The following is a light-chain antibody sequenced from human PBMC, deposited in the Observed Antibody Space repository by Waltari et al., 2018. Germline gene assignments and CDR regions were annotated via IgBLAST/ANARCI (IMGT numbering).Light chain of an antibody. CDR2: HAS. CDR1: PSIGFN. Sequence: ETVVTQSPATLSVSPGERATLSCRTSPSIGFNLAWYQQKPGQAPRLLIYHASTRTTGIPARFSGSGSDTEFTLTISGLQSEDFAVYYCQQYNRWPPGTFGQGTKVEI. V-gene: IGKV3-15*01. CDR3: QQYNRWPPGT. J-gene: IGKJ1*01.